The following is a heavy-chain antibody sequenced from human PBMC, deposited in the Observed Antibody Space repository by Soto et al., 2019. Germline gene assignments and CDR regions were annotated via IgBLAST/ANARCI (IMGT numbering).Heavy chain of an antibody. CDR2: MYPDDSYI. J-gene: IGHJ3*02. V-gene: IGHV5-51*01. D-gene: IGHD1-26*01. CDR3: ASAVVSGSYPDGAFDI. Sequence: GESLKISCKASGYSFSFYWIGWVRQMPGKGLEWMSIMYPDDSYIRYSPSFEAHVTISADKSISTAYLQWSSLKASSTAMYYCASAVVSGSYPDGAFDIWGKGTLVPVSS. CDR1: GYSFSFYW.